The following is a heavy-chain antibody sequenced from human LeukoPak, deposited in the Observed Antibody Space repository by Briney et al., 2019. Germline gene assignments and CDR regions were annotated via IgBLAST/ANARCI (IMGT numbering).Heavy chain of an antibody. CDR1: GFTFSSYW. J-gene: IGHJ4*02. CDR2: VSSSGGNT. Sequence: GGSLRLSCAASGFTFSSYWMSWVRQAPGKGLEWVSGVSSSGGNTYYVDSVRGRFTISRDNSKNTVYLQMNSLRAEDTALYYCVKVHNWNDGNFDYWGQGTLVTVSS. V-gene: IGHV3-23*01. D-gene: IGHD1-1*01. CDR3: VKVHNWNDGNFDY.